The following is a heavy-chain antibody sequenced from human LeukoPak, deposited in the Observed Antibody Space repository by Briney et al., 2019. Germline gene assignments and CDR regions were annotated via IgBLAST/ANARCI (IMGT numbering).Heavy chain of an antibody. V-gene: IGHV3-23*01. CDR3: AKGPSGVPDIIRY. J-gene: IGHJ4*02. Sequence: PGGSLRLSCAASGFTFSSYAMTWVRQAPGKGLEWVSTISVRGGSTYYADSVEGRFTISRDNSKNTLYLQMNSLGAEDTAIYYCAKGPSGVPDIIRYWGQGTLVTVSS. CDR1: GFTFSSYA. CDR2: ISVRGGST. D-gene: IGHD2-8*01.